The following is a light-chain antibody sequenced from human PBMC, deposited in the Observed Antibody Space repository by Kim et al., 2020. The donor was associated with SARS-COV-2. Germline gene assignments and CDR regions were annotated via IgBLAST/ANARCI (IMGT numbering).Light chain of an antibody. CDR3: HQYGNSPYT. V-gene: IGKV3-20*01. CDR1: QSVNNNY. CDR2: GAS. Sequence: LSPGERAPLSCRASQSVNNNYLAWYQQKPGQAPRLLIYGASTRATGTPDTFSGSGSVTDFTLTISRLESEDFAVYYCHQYGNSPYTFGQGTKLEIK. J-gene: IGKJ2*01.